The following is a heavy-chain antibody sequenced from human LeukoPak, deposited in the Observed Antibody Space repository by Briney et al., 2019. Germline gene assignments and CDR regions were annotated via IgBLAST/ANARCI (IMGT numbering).Heavy chain of an antibody. D-gene: IGHD4-23*01. CDR1: GFTFSSYA. Sequence: PGGSLRLSCAASGFTFSSYAMSWVRQAPGKGLEWVSAISGSGGSTYYADSVKGRFTISRDNSKNTLYLQMNSLRAEDTAVYYCAKVRTVVTLYYFDYWGQGTLVTVST. CDR2: ISGSGGST. J-gene: IGHJ4*02. CDR3: AKVRTVVTLYYFDY. V-gene: IGHV3-23*01.